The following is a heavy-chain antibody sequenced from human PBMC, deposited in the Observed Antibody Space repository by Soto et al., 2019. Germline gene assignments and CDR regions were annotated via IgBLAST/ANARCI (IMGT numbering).Heavy chain of an antibody. V-gene: IGHV4-61*01. CDR2: IYYSGST. CDR3: ARIPTVSLAGGYSYYGMEV. Sequence: SETLSLTCTFSVGSVSSGSYYWSWIRQPPWKGLEWIGYIYYSGSTNYNPSLKSRVTISVDTSKNQFSLKLSSVTAADTAVYYCARIPTVSLAGGYSYYGMEVLGQGTTVIVS. D-gene: IGHD1-20*01. CDR1: VGSVSSGSYY. J-gene: IGHJ6*01.